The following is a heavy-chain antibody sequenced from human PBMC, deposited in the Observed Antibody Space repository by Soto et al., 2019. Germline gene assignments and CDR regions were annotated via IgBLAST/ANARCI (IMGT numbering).Heavy chain of an antibody. V-gene: IGHV3-48*01. D-gene: IGHD3-22*01. CDR1: GFTFSSYS. J-gene: IGHJ4*02. CDR2: ISSSSSTI. CDR3: ARDRQTYYYDSSGYYYPGSVDY. Sequence: GRSLRLSCAASGFTFSSYSMNWVRQAPGKGLEWVSYISSSSSTIYYADSVKGRFTISRDNAKNSLYLQMNSLRAEDTAVYYCARDRQTYYYDSSGYYYPGSVDYWGQGTLVTVS.